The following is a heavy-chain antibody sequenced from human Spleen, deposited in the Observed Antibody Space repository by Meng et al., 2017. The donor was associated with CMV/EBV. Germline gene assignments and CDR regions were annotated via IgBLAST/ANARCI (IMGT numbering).Heavy chain of an antibody. J-gene: IGHJ5*02. Sequence: FTFSDAAMHWGRQASGKGLEWVGRIRTKGNNYATAYAASVKGRFTISRDDSKNAMYLQMNSLKIEDTAVYYCTRPAAVAGVLFWFDPWGQGALVTVSS. V-gene: IGHV3-73*01. CDR3: TRPAAVAGVLFWFDP. CDR2: IRTKGNNYAT. CDR1: FTFSDAA. D-gene: IGHD6-19*01.